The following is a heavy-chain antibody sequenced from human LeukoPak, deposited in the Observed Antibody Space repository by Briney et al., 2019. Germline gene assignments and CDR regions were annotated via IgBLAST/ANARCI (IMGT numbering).Heavy chain of an antibody. CDR3: AKGAPVAGSNNWFDP. Sequence: GASVKVSCKASGYTFTSYGISWVRQAPGQGLEWMGWISAYNGNTNYAQKLQGRVTMTTDTSTSTAYMELRSLRSDDTAVYYCAKGAPVAGSNNWFDPWGQGTLVTVPS. D-gene: IGHD6-19*01. V-gene: IGHV1-18*01. CDR2: ISAYNGNT. CDR1: GYTFTSYG. J-gene: IGHJ5*02.